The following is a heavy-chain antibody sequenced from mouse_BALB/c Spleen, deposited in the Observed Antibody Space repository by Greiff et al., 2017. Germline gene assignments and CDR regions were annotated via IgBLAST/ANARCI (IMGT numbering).Heavy chain of an antibody. J-gene: IGHJ4*01. D-gene: IGHD2-4*01. CDR2: ISTYYGNT. Sequence: QVQLQQSGPELVRPGVSVKISCKGSGYTFTDYAMHWVKQSHAKSLEWIGVISTYYGNTNYNQKFKGKATMTVDKSSSTAYMELARLTSEDSAIYYCARLGYDYDGYAMDYWGQGTSVTVSS. CDR1: GYTFTDYA. V-gene: IGHV1-67*01. CDR3: ARLGYDYDGYAMDY.